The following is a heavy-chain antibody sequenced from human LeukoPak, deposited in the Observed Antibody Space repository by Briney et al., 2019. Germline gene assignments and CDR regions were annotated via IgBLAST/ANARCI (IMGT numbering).Heavy chain of an antibody. V-gene: IGHV3-66*01. CDR2: IYSGGST. J-gene: IGHJ1*01. CDR3: ARGAGDYGPRYSQH. Sequence: GGSLRLSCAASGFTVSSNYMSWVRQAPGKGLEWVSVIYSGGSTYYADSVKGRFTISRDNSKNTLYLQMNSLRAEDTAVYYCARGAGDYGPRYSQHWGQGTLVTVSS. D-gene: IGHD4-17*01. CDR1: GFTVSSNY.